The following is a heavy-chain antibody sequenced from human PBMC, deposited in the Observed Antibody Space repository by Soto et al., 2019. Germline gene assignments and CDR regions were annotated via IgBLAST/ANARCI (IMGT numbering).Heavy chain of an antibody. CDR1: GYTFTSYV. CDR2: ISAYNVNT. V-gene: IGHV1-18*01. D-gene: IGHD3-3*01. CDR3: ARADDFWSGYYLTPKYYFDY. Sequence: QVQLVQSGAEVKKHGASVKVSCKASGYTFTSYVISWVRQAPGQGLEWMGWISAYNVNTNYAQKLQGRVTMTTDTSTSTAYMELRSLRSDDTAVYYCARADDFWSGYYLTPKYYFDYWGQGTLVTVSS. J-gene: IGHJ4*02.